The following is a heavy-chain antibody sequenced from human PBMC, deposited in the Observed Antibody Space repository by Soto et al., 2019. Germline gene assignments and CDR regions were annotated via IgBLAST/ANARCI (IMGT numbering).Heavy chain of an antibody. J-gene: IGHJ4*02. Sequence: PSETLSLTCTFSGGSISSYYWSLIRQPPGKGLEWIGYIYYSGSTSYNPSLKSRVTISVDTSKNQFSLKLSSVTAADTAVYYCARRWGRSFDYWGQGTLVTVSS. CDR2: IYYSGST. CDR1: GGSISSYY. CDR3: ARRWGRSFDY. D-gene: IGHD2-15*01. V-gene: IGHV4-59*08.